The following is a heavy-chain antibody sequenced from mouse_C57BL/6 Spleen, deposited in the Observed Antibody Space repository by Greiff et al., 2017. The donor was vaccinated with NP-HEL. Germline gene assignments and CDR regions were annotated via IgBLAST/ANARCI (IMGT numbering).Heavy chain of an antibody. D-gene: IGHD2-4*01. Sequence: EVKLMESGGGLVQPGGSLSLSCAASGFTFTDYYMSWVRQPPGKALEWLGFIRNKANGYTTEYSASVKGRFTISRDNSQSILYLQMNALRAEDSATYYCARYRDYDYDFDYWGQGTTLTVSS. CDR2: IRNKANGYTT. J-gene: IGHJ2*01. V-gene: IGHV7-3*01. CDR3: ARYRDYDYDFDY. CDR1: GFTFTDYY.